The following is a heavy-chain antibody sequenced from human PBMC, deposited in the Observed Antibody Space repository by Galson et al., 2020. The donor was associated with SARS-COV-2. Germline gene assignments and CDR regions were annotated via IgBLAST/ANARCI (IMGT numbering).Heavy chain of an antibody. Sequence: SETLSLTCTVSGGSISSHYWSWIRQPPGKGLEWIGYIYYSGSTNYNPSLKSRVTISVDTSKNQFSLKLTSVTAADTAVYYFARTKGSSYGLIVSGLYYYYMAVWGKGTTVTVSS. D-gene: IGHD5-18*01. J-gene: IGHJ6*03. CDR1: GGSISSHY. CDR3: ARTKGSSYGLIVSGLYYYYMAV. V-gene: IGHV4-59*11. CDR2: IYYSGST.